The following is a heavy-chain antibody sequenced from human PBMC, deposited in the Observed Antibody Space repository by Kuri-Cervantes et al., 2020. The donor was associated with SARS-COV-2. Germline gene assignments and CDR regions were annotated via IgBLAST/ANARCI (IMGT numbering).Heavy chain of an antibody. V-gene: IGHV4-34*01. Sequence: SETLSLTCAVYGGSLSGYYWSWIRQPPGKGLEWIGEINHSGSTNYNPSLKSRVTISVDTSKNQFSLKLSSVTAADTAVYYCARGLYIVVVPAAMWERGEYYYGMDVWGQGTTVTVSS. CDR3: ARGLYIVVVPAAMWERGEYYYGMDV. J-gene: IGHJ6*02. CDR1: GGSLSGYY. D-gene: IGHD2-2*01. CDR2: INHSGST.